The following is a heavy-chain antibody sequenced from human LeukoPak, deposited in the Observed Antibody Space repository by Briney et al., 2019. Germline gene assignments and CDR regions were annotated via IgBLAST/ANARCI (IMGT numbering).Heavy chain of an antibody. D-gene: IGHD2-2*02. CDR2: IYSAGGT. CDR3: ARPPYT. J-gene: IGHJ4*02. Sequence: GGSLRLSCAVSGFTVTITHMTWVRQAPGQGLEWVSSIYSAGGTDYAESVKGRFTISRDKSKNTLYLQMNSLRVEDTAIFYCARPPYTWGQGTLVTVSS. CDR1: GFTVTITH. V-gene: IGHV3-53*01.